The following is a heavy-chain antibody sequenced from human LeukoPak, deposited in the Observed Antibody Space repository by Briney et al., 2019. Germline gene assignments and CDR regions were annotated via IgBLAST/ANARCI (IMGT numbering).Heavy chain of an antibody. Sequence: ASVKVSFKASGYTLTGYYMHWVRQAPGQGLEWMGWINPNSGGTKYAQKFQGRVTMTRDTSISTAYMELSRLRSDDTAMYYCARDKLGLGELSLYDQWGQGTLVTVFS. CDR1: GYTLTGYY. J-gene: IGHJ5*02. V-gene: IGHV1-2*02. CDR2: INPNSGGT. D-gene: IGHD3-16*02. CDR3: ARDKLGLGELSLYDQ.